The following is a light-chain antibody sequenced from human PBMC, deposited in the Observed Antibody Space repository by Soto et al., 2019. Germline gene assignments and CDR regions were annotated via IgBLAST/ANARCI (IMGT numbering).Light chain of an antibody. CDR2: DVS. CDR3: SSFTSSTTRV. Sequence: QSVLTQPASVSGSPGQSITISCTGTGNDVGGYNYVSWYQQHPGKAPKLMIYDVSNRPSGVSNRFSGSKSGNTASLTISGLQAEDEADYYCSSFTSSTTRVFGAGTKVT. J-gene: IGLJ1*01. CDR1: GNDVGGYNY. V-gene: IGLV2-14*01.